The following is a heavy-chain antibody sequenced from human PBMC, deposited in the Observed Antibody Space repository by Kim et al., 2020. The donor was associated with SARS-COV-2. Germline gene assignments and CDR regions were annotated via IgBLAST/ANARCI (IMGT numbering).Heavy chain of an antibody. V-gene: IGHV3-30*18. J-gene: IGHJ6*02. Sequence: GGSLRLSCAASGITFSSYGMHWVRQAPGKGLEWVAVISYDGSNKNYADSVKGRFTISRDNSKNTLYLQMNSLRDEDTAVYYCAKELKMGHGSGWCYYYYGFDVWGQGTTVTVSS. CDR3: AKELKMGHGSGWCYYYYGFDV. D-gene: IGHD6-19*01. CDR2: ISYDGSNK. CDR1: GITFSSYG.